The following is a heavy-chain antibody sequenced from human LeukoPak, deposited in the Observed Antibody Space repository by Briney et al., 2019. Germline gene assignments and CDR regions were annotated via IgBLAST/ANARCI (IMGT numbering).Heavy chain of an antibody. CDR2: ISSNGGST. Sequence: GGSLRLSCAASGFTFSSYAMHWVRQAPGKGLEYVSAISSNGGSTYYANSVKGRFTISRDNSKNTLYLQMNGLRPEDTAVYYCARGPLDISRWANAFDIWGQGTMVTVSS. CDR1: GFTFSSYA. V-gene: IGHV3-64*01. D-gene: IGHD2-2*03. CDR3: ARGPLDISRWANAFDI. J-gene: IGHJ3*02.